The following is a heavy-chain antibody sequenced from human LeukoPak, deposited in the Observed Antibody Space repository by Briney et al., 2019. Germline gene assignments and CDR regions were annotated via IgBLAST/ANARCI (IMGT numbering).Heavy chain of an antibody. D-gene: IGHD3-3*01. CDR2: ISWNSGSI. V-gene: IGHV3-9*01. Sequence: GGSLRLSCAASGFTFDDYAMHWVRQAPGKGLEWVSGISWNSGSIGYADSVKGRFTISRDNAKNSLYLQMNSLRAEDTAVYYCARDSAIFGVVLYAFDIWGQGTMVTVSS. CDR3: ARDSAIFGVVLYAFDI. CDR1: GFTFDDYA. J-gene: IGHJ3*02.